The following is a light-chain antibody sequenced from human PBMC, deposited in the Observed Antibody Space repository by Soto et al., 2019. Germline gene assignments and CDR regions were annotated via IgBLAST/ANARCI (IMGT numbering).Light chain of an antibody. Sequence: DIFMTQSPSTLAVAPGERVTFSCRASQGVSSTVAWYQHKPGQAPRLLISGASTGATGIPARFSGSGSGTEFTLTISSLQSEDCALYYCQQYHTSPITFGGGTKVDIK. CDR3: QQYHTSPIT. CDR2: GAS. V-gene: IGKV3-15*01. J-gene: IGKJ4*01. CDR1: QGVSST.